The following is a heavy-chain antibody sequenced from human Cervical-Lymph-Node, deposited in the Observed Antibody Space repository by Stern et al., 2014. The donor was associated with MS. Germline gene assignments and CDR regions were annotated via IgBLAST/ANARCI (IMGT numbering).Heavy chain of an antibody. Sequence: QLQLQESGPGLVKPSQTLSLTCTVSGGSISSGGYYWSWIRPPPGKGLEWIGYIYYSGRTCYNPSLKSRVTMSVDTSKNQFSRKLSSVTAADTAVYYCARDDTDYTNFEAGFDPWGQGTLVTVSS. CDR3: ARDDTDYTNFEAGFDP. CDR1: GGSISSGGYY. D-gene: IGHD4-11*01. V-gene: IGHV4-31*03. J-gene: IGHJ5*02. CDR2: IYYSGRT.